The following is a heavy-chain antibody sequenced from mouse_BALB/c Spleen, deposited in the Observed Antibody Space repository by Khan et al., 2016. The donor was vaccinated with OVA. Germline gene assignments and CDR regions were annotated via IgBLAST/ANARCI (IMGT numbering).Heavy chain of an antibody. CDR2: INPSTGYT. CDR3: ARRGLRWDFDY. J-gene: IGHJ2*01. Sequence: QMQLEESGAELAKPGASVKMSCKASGYTFINYWILWVKQRPGQGLEWIEYINPSTGYTEYNQNFKDKATLTADKSSSTAYMQLSSLTSEDSAVYYCARRGLRWDFDYWGQGTTLTVSS. V-gene: IGHV1-7*01. D-gene: IGHD1-1*01. CDR1: GYTFINYW.